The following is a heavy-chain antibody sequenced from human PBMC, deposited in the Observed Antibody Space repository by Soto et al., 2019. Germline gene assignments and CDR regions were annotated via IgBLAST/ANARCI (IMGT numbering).Heavy chain of an antibody. J-gene: IGHJ4*02. D-gene: IGHD3-3*01. V-gene: IGHV1-69*06. Sequence: GASVKVSCKASGGTFSSYAISWVRQAPGQGLEWMGGIIPIFGTANYAQKFQGRVTITADKSTSTAYMELSSLRSEDTAVYYCARSTYDFWSGYSLYYFDYRGKGTLVTVSS. CDR2: IIPIFGTA. CDR1: GGTFSSYA. CDR3: ARSTYDFWSGYSLYYFDY.